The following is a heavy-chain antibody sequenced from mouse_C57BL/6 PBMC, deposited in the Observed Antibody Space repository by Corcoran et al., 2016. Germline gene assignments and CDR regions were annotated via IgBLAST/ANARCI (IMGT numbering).Heavy chain of an antibody. CDR2: INTYSGVP. CDR3: ARYYGKPFYYFDY. CDR1: GYTFTTYG. J-gene: IGHJ2*01. V-gene: IGHV9-3*01. Sequence: QIQLVQSGPELKKPGETVKISCKASGYTFTTYGMSWVKQAPGKGLKWMGWINTYSGVPTYADDFKGRFAFSLETSASTAYLQINNLKNEDTATYFCARYYGKPFYYFDYWGQGTTLTVSS. D-gene: IGHD1-1*01.